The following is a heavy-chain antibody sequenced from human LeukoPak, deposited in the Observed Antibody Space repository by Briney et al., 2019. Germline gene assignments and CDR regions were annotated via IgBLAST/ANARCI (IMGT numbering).Heavy chain of an antibody. CDR3: VRSDYGRSFDI. V-gene: IGHV4-59*12. J-gene: IGHJ3*02. D-gene: IGHD4-17*01. Sequence: SETLSLTCTVSGASISSYYWSWIRQPPGKGLEWIGYIYYSGSTNYNPSLKSRVTISIDTSKNQFSLKLSSVTAADTAVYYCVRSDYGRSFDIWGQGTMVTVSS. CDR2: IYYSGST. CDR1: GASISSYY.